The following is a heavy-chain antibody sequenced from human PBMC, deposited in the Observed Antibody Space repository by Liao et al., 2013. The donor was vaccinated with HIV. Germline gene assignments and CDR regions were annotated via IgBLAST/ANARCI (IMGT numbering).Heavy chain of an antibody. Sequence: QLQLQESGPGLVKPSETLSLTCTVSGASIGSSRYYWGWIRQPPGKGLDWIGIVFYTGNTYYNPSLKSRVTISLDTSKDQVSLKLSSVTAADTAIYYCASGYDKWWFLLVPSYYWVRG. CDR1: GASIGSSRYY. D-gene: IGHD3-22*01. V-gene: IGHV4-39*07. J-gene: IGHJ4*03. CDR3: ASGYDKWWFLLVPSYY. CDR2: VFYTGNT.